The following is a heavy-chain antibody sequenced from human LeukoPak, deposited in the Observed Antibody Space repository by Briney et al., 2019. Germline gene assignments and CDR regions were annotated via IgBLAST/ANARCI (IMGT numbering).Heavy chain of an antibody. Sequence: GESLQISCKGSGYSFTSYWIGWVRQMPGKGLEWMGIIYPGDSDTRYSPSFQGQVTISADKSISTAYLQWSSLKASDTAMYYCARTSRGYSYGYSSLLFDYWGQGTLVTVSS. CDR1: GYSFTSYW. CDR3: ARTSRGYSYGYSSLLFDY. D-gene: IGHD5-18*01. CDR2: IYPGDSDT. V-gene: IGHV5-51*01. J-gene: IGHJ4*02.